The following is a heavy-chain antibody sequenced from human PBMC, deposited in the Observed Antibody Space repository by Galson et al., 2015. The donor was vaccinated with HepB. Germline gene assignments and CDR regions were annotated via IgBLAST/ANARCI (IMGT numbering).Heavy chain of an antibody. J-gene: IGHJ3*02. D-gene: IGHD7-27*01. CDR1: GGSISSGGCY. V-gene: IGHV4-31*03. Sequence: TLSLTCTVSGGSISSGGCYRSWIRQHPGKGLEWIGYIYYSGSTYYNPSLKSRVTISVDTSKNQFSLKLSSVTAADTAVYYCARVGTNDAFDIWGQGTMVTVSS. CDR3: ARVGTNDAFDI. CDR2: IYYSGST.